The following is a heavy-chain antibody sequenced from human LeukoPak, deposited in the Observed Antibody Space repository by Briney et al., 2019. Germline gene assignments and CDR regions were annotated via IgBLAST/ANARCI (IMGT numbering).Heavy chain of an antibody. D-gene: IGHD5-18*01. Sequence: GGSLRLSCAASGVTFSNHAMSWVRQAPGKGLEWVSGITGSGGSTYHAESVKGRFTISRDNAKKSLYLQMNSLRAEDTAVYYCAREYTALGFDYWGQGTLVTVSS. J-gene: IGHJ4*02. CDR3: AREYTALGFDY. CDR2: ITGSGGST. V-gene: IGHV3-23*01. CDR1: GVTFSNHA.